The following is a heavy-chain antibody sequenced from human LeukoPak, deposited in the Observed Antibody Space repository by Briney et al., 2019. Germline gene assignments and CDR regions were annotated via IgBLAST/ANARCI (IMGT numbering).Heavy chain of an antibody. CDR1: GGTFSSYA. V-gene: IGHV1-69*13. Sequence: ASVKVSCKASGGTFSSYAISWVRRAPGKGLEWVGGIIPIFGIANCAQKFQGRVSITADESTRTAYMGLCSLRSEDTAVYYCAXXXXYYDFWSATYLNLVFDYWGQGTLVTVSS. CDR2: IIPIFGIA. J-gene: IGHJ4*02. CDR3: AXXXXYYDFWSATYLNLVFDY. D-gene: IGHD3-3*01.